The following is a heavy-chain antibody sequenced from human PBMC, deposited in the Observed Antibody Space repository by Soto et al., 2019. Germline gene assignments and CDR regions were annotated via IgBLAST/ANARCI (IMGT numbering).Heavy chain of an antibody. Sequence: QVQLVQSGAEVKKPGASVKVSCKALGYDFSSYGISWVRQAPGQGLEWMGWISASNGNRDYAQQFQGRVTMTSDTSRTTAYMELRSLRSDDTAVYYCVREPQRNDYWGQGTLVNVSS. V-gene: IGHV1-18*04. CDR2: ISASNGNR. D-gene: IGHD2-2*01. J-gene: IGHJ4*02. CDR3: VREPQRNDY. CDR1: GYDFSSYG.